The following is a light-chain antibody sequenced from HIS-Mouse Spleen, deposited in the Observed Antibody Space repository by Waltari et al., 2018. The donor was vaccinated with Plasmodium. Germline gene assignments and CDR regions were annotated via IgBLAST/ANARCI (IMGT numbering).Light chain of an antibody. CDR3: RQYDNLPPAFT. CDR2: DAS. V-gene: IGKV1-33*01. CDR1: QAISNY. J-gene: IGKJ3*01. Sequence: DIPMTQSPSPLSESVGDRVTITCQAKQAISNYLYWYQQKPGKDPKLQLYDASNLETGGPTKFGGSGSGTDFTFTIRSLQPEDIATYYWRQYDNLPPAFTFGPGTKVDSK.